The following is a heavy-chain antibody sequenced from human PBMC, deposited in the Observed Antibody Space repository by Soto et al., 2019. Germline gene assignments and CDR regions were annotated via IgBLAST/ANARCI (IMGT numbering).Heavy chain of an antibody. J-gene: IGHJ4*02. CDR2: ISAYNGNT. V-gene: IGHV1-18*01. CDR3: ARDFAPINGTTPFDY. D-gene: IGHD1-7*01. CDR1: GYTFTSYG. Sequence: QVQLVQSGAEVKKPGASVKVSCKASGYTFTSYGISWVRQAPGQGLEWMGWISAYNGNTNYAQKLEGRVTMTPDTSTSTAYMELRSLRSDDTAVYYCARDFAPINGTTPFDYWGQGTLVTVSS.